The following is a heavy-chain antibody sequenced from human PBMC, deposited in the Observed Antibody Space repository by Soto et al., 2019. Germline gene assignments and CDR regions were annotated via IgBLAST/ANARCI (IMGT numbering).Heavy chain of an antibody. CDR2: IIPIFGTA. Sequence: SPVKRSCKASGDAFSIYAISWGRQTPGRGLEWMGGIIPIFGTANYAQKFQGRVTITADESTSTAYMELSSLRSEDTAVYYCARGPLDTAMVNYGYYYGMDVWGQGTTVTVSS. J-gene: IGHJ6*02. CDR3: ARGPLDTAMVNYGYYYGMDV. CDR1: GDAFSIYA. D-gene: IGHD5-18*01. V-gene: IGHV1-69*13.